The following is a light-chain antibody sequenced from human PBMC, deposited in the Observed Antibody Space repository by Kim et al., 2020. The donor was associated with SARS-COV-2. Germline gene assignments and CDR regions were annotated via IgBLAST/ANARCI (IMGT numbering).Light chain of an antibody. J-gene: IGLJ3*02. CDR3: QVWASSTVV. CDR2: RHT. CDR1: DIGSIS. Sequence: VAVGQTARITCGGNDIGSISVHWFQQKPGQAPVLLIYRHTRRPTGIPARFSGSSSGNTATLTISRARAGDEADYYCQVWASSTVVLGGGTQLTVL. V-gene: IGLV3-9*01.